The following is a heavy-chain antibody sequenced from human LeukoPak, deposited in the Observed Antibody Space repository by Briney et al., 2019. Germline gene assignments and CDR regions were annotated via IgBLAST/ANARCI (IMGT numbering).Heavy chain of an antibody. CDR3: AKGCPWLFPYYFDY. CDR2: LSGGGDST. D-gene: IGHD3-9*01. V-gene: IGHV3-23*01. J-gene: IGHJ4*02. CDR1: GITFSDTW. Sequence: EGSLRLSCAASGITFSDTWMSWVRRAPGKGLEWVSSLSGGGDSTYYADSVNGRFTISRDNSKNTVYLQMNSLRAEDTAVYYCAKGCPWLFPYYFDYWGQGTLVTVSS.